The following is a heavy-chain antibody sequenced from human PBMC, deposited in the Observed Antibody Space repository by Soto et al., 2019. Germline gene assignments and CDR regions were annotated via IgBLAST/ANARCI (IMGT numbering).Heavy chain of an antibody. Sequence: EVRLVASGGGLVKPGGSLRLSCAASGFTFSSYTLNWVRQPPGKGREWVSSVSTSSIEIFYADSVKGRFTISRDNAKTSLYLQMNSLTAEDTAVYYCTRMRGEIRDMDVWGKGTTVTVSS. CDR3: TRMRGEIRDMDV. D-gene: IGHD2-21*01. J-gene: IGHJ6*03. CDR2: VSTSSIEI. V-gene: IGHV3-21*01. CDR1: GFTFSSYT.